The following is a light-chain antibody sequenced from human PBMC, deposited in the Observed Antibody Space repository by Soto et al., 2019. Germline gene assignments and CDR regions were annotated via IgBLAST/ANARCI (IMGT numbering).Light chain of an antibody. Sequence: QSVLTQPASVSGSPGQSITNSCPRTSLNFAIYNYVSWYQQHPGKAPNLMFYQVTNRPSWVANRFSGSRSGNTASLTISGLQAEDEADYYCSSYTDSSNYVFGTGTKVTVL. CDR3: SSYTDSSNYV. J-gene: IGLJ1*01. CDR2: QVT. CDR1: SLNFAIYNY. V-gene: IGLV2-14*01.